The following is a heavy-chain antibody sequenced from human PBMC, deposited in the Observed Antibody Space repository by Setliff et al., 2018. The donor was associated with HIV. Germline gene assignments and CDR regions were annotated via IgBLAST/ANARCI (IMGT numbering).Heavy chain of an antibody. CDR3: AGDNYYGSGSYFQRDY. CDR2: ISAYNGNT. Sequence: ASVKVSCKASGYTFTSYGISWVRQAPGQGLEWMGWISAYNGNTNYAQKLQGRVTMTTDTSTSTAYMELRSLRSDDTAVYYCAGDNYYGSGSYFQRDYWGQGTLVTVSS. J-gene: IGHJ4*02. D-gene: IGHD3-10*01. CDR1: GYTFTSYG. V-gene: IGHV1-18*01.